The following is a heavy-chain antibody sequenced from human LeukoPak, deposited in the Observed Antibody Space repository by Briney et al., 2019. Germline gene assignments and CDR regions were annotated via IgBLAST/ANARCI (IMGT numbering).Heavy chain of an antibody. J-gene: IGHJ6*03. CDR1: GGSISSHY. D-gene: IGHD6-13*01. V-gene: IGHV4-59*11. CDR3: ARVIAAAGVSFYYYYYYMDV. CDR2: IYYSGST. Sequence: PSETLSLTCTVSGGSISSHYWSWIRQPPGKGLEWIGYIYYSGSTNYNPSLKSRVTISVDTSKNQFSLKLSPVTAADTAVYYCARVIAAAGVSFYYYYYYMDVWGKGTTVTVSS.